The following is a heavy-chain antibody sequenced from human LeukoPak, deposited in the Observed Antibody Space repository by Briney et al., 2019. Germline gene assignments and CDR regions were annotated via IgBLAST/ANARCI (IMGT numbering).Heavy chain of an antibody. J-gene: IGHJ4*02. CDR2: ITPSGGT. D-gene: IGHD5-24*01. CDR1: GYTFTSYA. Sequence: ASVKVSCKASGYTFTSYAMHWVRQAPGQGLEWMGWITPSGGTNYPQRFQGRVAITRDTSITTAYMDLSRLTSDDTAVYYCARDRYGDGFAHFDYWGQGALVTVSS. V-gene: IGHV1-2*02. CDR3: ARDRYGDGFAHFDY.